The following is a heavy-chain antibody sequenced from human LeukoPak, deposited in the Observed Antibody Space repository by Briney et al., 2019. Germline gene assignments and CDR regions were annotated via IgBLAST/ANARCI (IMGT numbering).Heavy chain of an antibody. V-gene: IGHV3-23*01. CDR3: EKYYGSGSYKPYDY. CDR1: GFTFGSYA. Sequence: PGGSLRLSCAASGFTFGSYAMHWVRQAPGKGLEWVSAISGSGGSTYYADSVKGRFTISRDNSKNTLYLQMNSLRAEDTAVYYCEKYYGSGSYKPYDYWGQGTLVTVSS. CDR2: ISGSGGST. J-gene: IGHJ4*02. D-gene: IGHD3-10*01.